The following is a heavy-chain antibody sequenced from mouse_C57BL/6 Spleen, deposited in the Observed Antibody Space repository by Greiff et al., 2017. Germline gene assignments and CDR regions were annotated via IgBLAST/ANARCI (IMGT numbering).Heavy chain of an antibody. Sequence: VKLVESGPGLVQPSQCLSITCTVSGFSLTSYGVHWVRQSPGKGLEWLGVIWRGGSTDYNAAFMSRLSITKDNSNSQVFFKMNSLQADDTAIYYCAKTDWHYYGSKPYFDVWGTGTTVTVSS. V-gene: IGHV2-5*01. CDR2: IWRGGST. D-gene: IGHD1-1*01. CDR3: AKTDWHYYGSKPYFDV. CDR1: GFSLTSYG. J-gene: IGHJ1*03.